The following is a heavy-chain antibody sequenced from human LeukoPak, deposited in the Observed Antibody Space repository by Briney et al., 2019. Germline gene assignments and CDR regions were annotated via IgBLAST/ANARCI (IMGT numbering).Heavy chain of an antibody. CDR2: INHSGST. CDR3: AREKGTIRKRYFDY. J-gene: IGHJ4*02. D-gene: IGHD2-21*01. Sequence: SETLSLTCAVCGGSFSGYYWSWIRQPPGKGLEWIGEINHSGSTNYNPSLKSRVTISVDTSKNQFSLKLSSVTAADTAVYYCAREKGTIRKRYFDYWGQGTLVTVSS. CDR1: GGSFSGYY. V-gene: IGHV4-34*01.